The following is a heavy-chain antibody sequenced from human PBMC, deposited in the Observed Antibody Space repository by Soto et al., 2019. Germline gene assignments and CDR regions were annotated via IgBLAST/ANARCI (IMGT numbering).Heavy chain of an antibody. V-gene: IGHV1-18*01. J-gene: IGHJ5*02. CDR1: GYTFTSYG. Sequence: ASVKVSCKASGYTFTSYGISWVRQAPGQGLEWMGWISAYNGNTNYAQKLQGGVTMTTDTSTSTAYMELRSLRSDDTAVYYCARDSLMLDYYDSSGYYHWGQGTLVTVSS. D-gene: IGHD3-22*01. CDR3: ARDSLMLDYYDSSGYYH. CDR2: ISAYNGNT.